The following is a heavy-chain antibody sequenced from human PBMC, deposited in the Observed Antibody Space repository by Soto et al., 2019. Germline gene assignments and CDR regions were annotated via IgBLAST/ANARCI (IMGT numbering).Heavy chain of an antibody. CDR1: GGTFSSYA. V-gene: IGHV1-69*01. J-gene: IGHJ5*02. CDR2: IIPIFGTA. D-gene: IGHD2-8*01. Sequence: QVQLVQSEAEVKKPGSSVKVSCKASGGTFSSYAISWVRQAPGQGLEWMGGIIPIFGTANYAQKFQVRVTITAEETTSTAYMERSSLRSEDTVVYYCARDSGFCTNGVCYRGWFDPWGQGTLVTVSS. CDR3: ARDSGFCTNGVCYRGWFDP.